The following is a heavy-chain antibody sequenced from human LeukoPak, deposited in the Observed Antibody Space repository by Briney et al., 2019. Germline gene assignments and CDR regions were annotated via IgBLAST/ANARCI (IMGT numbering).Heavy chain of an antibody. J-gene: IGHJ4*02. CDR3: GKVIVVVPAASTTFDS. D-gene: IGHD2-2*01. CDR1: GFTFSSYA. V-gene: IGHV3-23*01. CDR2: VSGSAGST. Sequence: GGSLRFSCTASGFTFSSYAMSWVRQAPGKGLEWVSAVSGSAGSTYYADSVKGRFTISRDNSKNTLYLQMNSLRAEDTAVYYCGKVIVVVPAASTTFDSWGQGTLVTVSS.